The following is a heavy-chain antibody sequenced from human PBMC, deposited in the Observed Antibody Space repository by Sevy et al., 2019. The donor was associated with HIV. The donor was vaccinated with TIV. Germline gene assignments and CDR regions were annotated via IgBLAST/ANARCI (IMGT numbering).Heavy chain of an antibody. Sequence: SETLSLTCAVYGGSFSGYYWSWIRQPPGKGLEWIGEINHSGSTIYNPSLKSRVTISVDTSKNQFSLKLNSVTAADTAVYYCARYRVAGNFDYWGQGTLVTVSS. D-gene: IGHD6-19*01. CDR2: INHSGST. J-gene: IGHJ4*02. V-gene: IGHV4-34*01. CDR3: ARYRVAGNFDY. CDR1: GGSFSGYY.